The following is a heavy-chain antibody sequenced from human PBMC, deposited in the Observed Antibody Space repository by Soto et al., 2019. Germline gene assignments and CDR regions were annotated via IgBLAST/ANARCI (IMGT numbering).Heavy chain of an antibody. J-gene: IGHJ4*02. CDR2: IIPILGIA. V-gene: IGHV1-69*02. D-gene: IGHD3-10*01. Sequence: GASVKVSCKASEGTFSSYTISWVRQAPGQGLEWMGRIIPILGIANYAQKFQGRVTMTRNTSISTAYMELSSLRSEDTAVYYCARGDASGYGSGSYPVYWGQGTLVTVSS. CDR1: EGTFSSYT. CDR3: ARGDASGYGSGSYPVY.